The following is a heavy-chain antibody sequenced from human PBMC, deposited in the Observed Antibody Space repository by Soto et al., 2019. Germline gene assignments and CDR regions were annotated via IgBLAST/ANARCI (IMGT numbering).Heavy chain of an antibody. CDR2: ISSSGNTI. D-gene: IGHD3-22*01. Sequence: QVQLVESGGGLVKTSGSLRIACAASGFTFSDYYMSWVRQAPGKGLEWVSYISSSGNTIYYADSVKGRFTISRDNAKNSVYLKMNGLRAEATALYFCAKMSSENYYAPVFSGGRGPLVTVPS. V-gene: IGHV3-11*01. J-gene: IGHJ4*02. CDR1: GFTFSDYY. CDR3: AKMSSENYYAPVFS.